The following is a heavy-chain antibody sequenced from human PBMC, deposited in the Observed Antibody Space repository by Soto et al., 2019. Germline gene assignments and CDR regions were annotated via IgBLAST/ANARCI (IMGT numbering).Heavy chain of an antibody. CDR2: IFHSGNA. Sequence: TXETLYLTCTVAGVSIRNVYWSWIRQAPGKGLEWIGFIFHSGNAKYNPSLKSRVTISVDTSKNQFSLSLDSVTAADTAVYFCARAHAPTLPFDYWGQGPLVTVSS. CDR1: GVSIRNVY. D-gene: IGHD2-15*01. V-gene: IGHV4-59*01. CDR3: ARAHAPTLPFDY. J-gene: IGHJ4*01.